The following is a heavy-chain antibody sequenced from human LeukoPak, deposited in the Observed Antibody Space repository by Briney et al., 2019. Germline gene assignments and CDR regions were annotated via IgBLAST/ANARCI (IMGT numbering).Heavy chain of an antibody. V-gene: IGHV1-2*02. D-gene: IGHD6-19*01. CDR3: ALTVAGPNYFDY. CDR1: GYTFIGYS. CDR2: INPNSGGT. J-gene: IGHJ4*02. Sequence: ASVKVSCKASGYTFIGYSMHWVRQAPGQGLEWMGWINPNSGGTNYAQKFQGRVTMTRDTSISTANMELSRLRSDDTAVYYCALTVAGPNYFDYWGQGTLVTVSS.